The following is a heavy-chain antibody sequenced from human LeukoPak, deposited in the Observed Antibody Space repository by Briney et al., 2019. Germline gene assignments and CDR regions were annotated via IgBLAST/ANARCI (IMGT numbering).Heavy chain of an antibody. CDR1: GYSISSGYY. Sequence: PSETLSLTCTVSGYSISSGYYWGWIRQPPGKGLEWIGSIYHSGSTYYNPSLKSRVTISVDTSKNQFSLKLSSVTAADTAVYYCARAPMYYYDSSGYYFDYWGQGTLVTVSS. D-gene: IGHD3-22*01. CDR2: IYHSGST. J-gene: IGHJ4*02. V-gene: IGHV4-38-2*02. CDR3: ARAPMYYYDSSGYYFDY.